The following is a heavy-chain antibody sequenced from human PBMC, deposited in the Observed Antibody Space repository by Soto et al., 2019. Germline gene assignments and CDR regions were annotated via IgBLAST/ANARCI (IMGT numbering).Heavy chain of an antibody. CDR2: ISGSGGST. V-gene: IGHV3-23*01. Sequence: PGGSLRLSCAASGFTFSSYAMSWVRQAPGKGLEWVSAISGSGGSTYYADSVKGRFTISRDNSKNTLYLQMNSLRAEDTAVYYCAKDNIEGYSSGWYSDYWGQGTLVTVSS. CDR3: AKDNIEGYSSGWYSDY. J-gene: IGHJ4*02. D-gene: IGHD6-19*01. CDR1: GFTFSSYA.